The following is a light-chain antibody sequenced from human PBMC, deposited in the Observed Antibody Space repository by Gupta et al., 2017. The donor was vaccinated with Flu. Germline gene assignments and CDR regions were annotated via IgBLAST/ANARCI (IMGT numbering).Light chain of an antibody. V-gene: IGLV3-19*01. Sequence: SSALPQAPAVSVALGQTVTIKCQGDSLRSYYASWYQQKPGQAPLLVIYGKHKRTAGIPGCFSGSSAGDTASMTVRGTLAEDDADYYCCSRDTDGTHLFGGGIKLTVL. J-gene: IGLJ3*02. CDR1: SLRSYY. CDR2: GKH. CDR3: CSRDTDGTHL.